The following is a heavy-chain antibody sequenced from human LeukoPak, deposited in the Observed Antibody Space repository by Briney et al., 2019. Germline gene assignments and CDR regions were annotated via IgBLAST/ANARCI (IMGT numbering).Heavy chain of an antibody. D-gene: IGHD2-2*01. J-gene: IGHJ6*03. Sequence: SETLSLTCAVYGGSFSGYYWSWIRQPPGKGLEWIGEINHSGSTNYNPSLKSRVTISVDTSKNQFSLKLSSVTAADTAVYYCASVRGPAVYYYYMDVWGKGTTVTVSS. CDR1: GGSFSGYY. V-gene: IGHV4-34*01. CDR2: INHSGST. CDR3: ASVRGPAVYYYYMDV.